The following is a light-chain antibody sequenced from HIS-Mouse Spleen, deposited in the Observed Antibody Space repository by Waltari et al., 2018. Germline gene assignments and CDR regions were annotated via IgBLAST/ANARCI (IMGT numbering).Light chain of an antibody. V-gene: IGLV3-21*03. J-gene: IGLJ2*01. CDR1: NIGSKS. CDR3: QVWDSSSDHVV. CDR2: DDS. Sequence: SYVLTQPPSVSVAPGKTARITCGGNNIGSKSVHWYQQKPGQAPVLVVYDDSNRPSAVTERFSGSNSGNTATLTSTRVEAGDEADYYCQVWDSSSDHVVFGGGTKLTVL.